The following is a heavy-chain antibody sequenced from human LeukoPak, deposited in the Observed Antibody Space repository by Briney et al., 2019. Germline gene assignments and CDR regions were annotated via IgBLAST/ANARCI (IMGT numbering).Heavy chain of an antibody. CDR2: IKQDGSDK. Sequence: GGSLRLSCAASGFTFSSYEMNWVRQAPGKGLEWVANIKQDGSDKYYVDPVKGRFTVSRDNAKNSLFLQMNNLRVDDTAVYYCAKIPFGDYVLDYYYYMDVWGKGTTVTISS. J-gene: IGHJ6*03. D-gene: IGHD4-17*01. V-gene: IGHV3-7*01. CDR3: AKIPFGDYVLDYYYYMDV. CDR1: GFTFSSYE.